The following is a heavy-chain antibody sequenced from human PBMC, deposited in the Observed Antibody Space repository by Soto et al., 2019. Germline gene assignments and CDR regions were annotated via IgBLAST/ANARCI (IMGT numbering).Heavy chain of an antibody. CDR2: IYPGDSDA. J-gene: IGHJ4*02. D-gene: IGHD3-9*01. Sequence: GESLKISCKSSGYTFTDYWIGWVRQMPGKGLEWMGIIYPGDSDARYSLSFQGQVTISVDTSINTAFLRWNSLTSSDTAMYYCARQADYNILTGYFYYFDYWGQGAMVTVSS. V-gene: IGHV5-51*01. CDR3: ARQADYNILTGYFYYFDY. CDR1: GYTFTDYW.